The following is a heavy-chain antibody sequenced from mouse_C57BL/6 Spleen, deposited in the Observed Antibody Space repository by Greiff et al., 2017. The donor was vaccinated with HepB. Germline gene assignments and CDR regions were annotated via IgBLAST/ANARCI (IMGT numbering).Heavy chain of an antibody. J-gene: IGHJ2*01. CDR1: GYTFTSYW. CDR3: ARGAIGGWDY. Sequence: QVQLKQPGAELVMPGASVKLSCKASGYTFTSYWMHWVKQRPGQGLEWIGEIDPSDSYTNYNQKFKGKSTLTVDKSSSTAYMQLSSLTSEDSAVYYCARGAIGGWDYWGQGTTLTVSS. D-gene: IGHD2-14*01. V-gene: IGHV1-69*01. CDR2: IDPSDSYT.